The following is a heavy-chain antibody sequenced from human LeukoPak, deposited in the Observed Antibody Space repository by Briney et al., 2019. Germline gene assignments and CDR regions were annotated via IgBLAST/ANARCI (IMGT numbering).Heavy chain of an antibody. CDR2: IGSSGNTI. CDR3: SRDLEYGNSWSYSYNWFDP. D-gene: IGHD6-13*01. CDR1: GFTFSDYS. Sequence: GGSLRLSCAASGFTFSDYSMSWIRQAPGKGLEWVSYIGSSGNTIYYADSMKGRFTISRDNAKNSLYLQMNSLRAEDTAVYYCSRDLEYGNSWSYSYNWFDPWGQGTLVTVSS. V-gene: IGHV3-11*01. J-gene: IGHJ5*02.